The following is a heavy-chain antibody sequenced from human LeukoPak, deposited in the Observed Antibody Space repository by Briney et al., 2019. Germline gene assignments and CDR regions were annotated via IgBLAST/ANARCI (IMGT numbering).Heavy chain of an antibody. CDR2: ISGSGGTT. Sequence: PGGSLRLSCAASGFTFSSYAMSWVRQAPGKGLEWVSAISGSGGTTYYADSVKGRFTISRDNSKNTLYLQMNNLRAEDTAVYYCAKDLQSTNLYYFDYWGQGTLVTVSS. D-gene: IGHD4-11*01. V-gene: IGHV3-23*01. CDR3: AKDLQSTNLYYFDY. J-gene: IGHJ4*02. CDR1: GFTFSSYA.